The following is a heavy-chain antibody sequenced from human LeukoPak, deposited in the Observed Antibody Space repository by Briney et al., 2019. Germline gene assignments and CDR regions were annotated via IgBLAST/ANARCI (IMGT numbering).Heavy chain of an antibody. CDR1: GGSISSYY. V-gene: IGHV4-59*12. J-gene: IGHJ3*02. CDR3: AVRPKSVAFDI. CDR2: IYYSGST. Sequence: SETLSLTCTVSGGSISSYYWSWIRQPPGKGLEWIGYIYYSGSTNYNPSLKSRVTISVDKSKNQFSLKLSSVTAADTAVYYCAVRPKSVAFDIWGQGTMVTVSS.